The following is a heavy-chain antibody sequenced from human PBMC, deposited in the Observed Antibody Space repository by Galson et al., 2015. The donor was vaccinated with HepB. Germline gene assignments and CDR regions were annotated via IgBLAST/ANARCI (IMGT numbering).Heavy chain of an antibody. V-gene: IGHV1-8*01. CDR2: MNPNSGNT. J-gene: IGHJ5*02. D-gene: IGHD2-2*01. CDR1: GYTFTSYD. Sequence: SVKVSCKASGYTFTSYDINWVRQATGQGLEWMGWMNPNSGNTGYAQKFQGRVTMTRNTSISTAYMELSSLRSEDTAVYYCARGPTMGCSSTSCYVDWFDPWGQGTLVTVSS. CDR3: ARGPTMGCSSTSCYVDWFDP.